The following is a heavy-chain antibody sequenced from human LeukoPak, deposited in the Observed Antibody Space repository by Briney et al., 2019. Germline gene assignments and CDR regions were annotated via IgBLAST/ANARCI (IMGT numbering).Heavy chain of an antibody. CDR1: GFTFSNYA. Sequence: GGSLRLSCAASGFTFSNYALSWVRQAPGKGLEWVSGISYSGSTHYTDSVKGRLTISRDNPKNTLYLQMNSLRAEDTAVYYCAKSPGGSGIAYGLDVWGQGTTVTVSS. CDR2: ISYSGST. J-gene: IGHJ6*02. V-gene: IGHV3-23*01. CDR3: AKSPGGSGIAYGLDV. D-gene: IGHD6-13*01.